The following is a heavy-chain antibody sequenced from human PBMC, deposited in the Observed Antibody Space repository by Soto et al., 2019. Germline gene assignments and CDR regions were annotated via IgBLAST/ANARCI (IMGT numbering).Heavy chain of an antibody. CDR2: IYSGGST. CDR3: EREYFYYYHGMDV. J-gene: IGHJ6*02. V-gene: IGHV3-53*02. CDR1: GFSVSSNY. Sequence: EVQLVETGGGLIQPGGSLRLSCVASGFSVSSNYMSWVRRLPGKGLDWVSVIYSGGSTKYADSVKGRFTISRDTSKNTLFLHMNSLRVEDTGVYYCEREYFYYYHGMDVWGQGTTVTVSS.